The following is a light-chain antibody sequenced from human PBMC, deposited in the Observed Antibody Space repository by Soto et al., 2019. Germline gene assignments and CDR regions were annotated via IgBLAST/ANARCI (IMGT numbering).Light chain of an antibody. J-gene: IGKJ1*01. CDR2: AAS. CDR3: QQSYSRVT. CDR1: QSISSY. Sequence: DIQITQSPSSLSSYLLDIVTITCRASQSISSYLNWYQQKPGKAPKLLIYAASSLQSGVPSRFSGSGSGTDFTLTISSLQTEDFATYYCQQSYSRVTFGQGTKVDIK. V-gene: IGKV1-39*01.